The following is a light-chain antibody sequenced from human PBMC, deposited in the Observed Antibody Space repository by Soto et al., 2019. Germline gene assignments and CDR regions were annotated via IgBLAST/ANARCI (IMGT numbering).Light chain of an antibody. V-gene: IGKV1-5*01. CDR1: QSIISW. CDR2: DAS. J-gene: IGKJ4*01. Sequence: DIQMPQSPSTLSASVGDRVTITCRASQSIISWLAWYQQKPGKAPKRLIYDASSLESGVPSSFSGSASGTEVTLANSSLQADDVATYYCQQYNSYPLTVGGGTKVEIK. CDR3: QQYNSYPLT.